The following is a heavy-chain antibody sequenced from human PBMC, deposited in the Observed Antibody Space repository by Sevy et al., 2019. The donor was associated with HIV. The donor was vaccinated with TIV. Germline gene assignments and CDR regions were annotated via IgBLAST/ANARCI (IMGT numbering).Heavy chain of an antibody. CDR2: IYYSGST. J-gene: IGHJ5*02. Sequence: SETLSLTCTVSGGSISSSSYYWGWIRQPPGKGLEWIGSIYYSGSTYYNPSLKSRVTISVDTSKNQFSLKLSSVTAADTAVYYCARHHRDFWSCYCSWFDPWGQGTLVTVSS. CDR1: GGSISSSSYY. CDR3: ARHHRDFWSCYCSWFDP. D-gene: IGHD3-3*01. V-gene: IGHV4-39*01.